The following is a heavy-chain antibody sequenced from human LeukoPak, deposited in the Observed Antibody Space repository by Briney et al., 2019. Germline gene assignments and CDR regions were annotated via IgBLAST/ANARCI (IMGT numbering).Heavy chain of an antibody. D-gene: IGHD5-18*01. CDR2: INWNGGST. J-gene: IGHJ4*02. V-gene: IGHV3-20*04. CDR3: ARGGIQLSPWTPYDY. Sequence: GGSLRLSCAASGFTFDDYGMSWVRQAPGKGLEWVSGINWNGGSTGYADSVKGRFTISRDNAKNSLYLQMNSLRAEDTALYYCARGGIQLSPWTPYDYWGQGTLVTVSS. CDR1: GFTFDDYG.